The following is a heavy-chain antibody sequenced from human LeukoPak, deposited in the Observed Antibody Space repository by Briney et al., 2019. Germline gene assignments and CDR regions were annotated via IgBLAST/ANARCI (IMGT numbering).Heavy chain of an antibody. D-gene: IGHD3-16*01. V-gene: IGHV3-7*01. J-gene: IGHJ4*02. CDR1: GFSFNSDW. Sequence: GGSLRLSCAATGFSFNSDWMDWVRQAPGKGLEWVANIKHDESEKNYLDSVKGRFTISRDNAQNSLYLQMNGLRVEDTAVYYCTRRLDDWGQGTLVTVSS. CDR3: TRRLDD. CDR2: IKHDESEK.